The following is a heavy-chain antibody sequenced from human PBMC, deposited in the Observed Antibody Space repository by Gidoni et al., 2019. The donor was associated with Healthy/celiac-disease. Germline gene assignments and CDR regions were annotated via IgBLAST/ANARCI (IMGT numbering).Heavy chain of an antibody. CDR3: ARSYSSGWYYFDY. J-gene: IGHJ4*02. D-gene: IGHD6-19*01. Sequence: QVQLQESGPGLVKPSETLSLTCTVPGGSISSYYWSWIRQPPGKGLEWIGYIYYSGSTNYNPSLKSRVTISVDTSKNQFSLKLSSVTAADTAVYYCARSYSSGWYYFDYWGQGTLVTVSS. V-gene: IGHV4-59*01. CDR2: IYYSGST. CDR1: GGSISSYY.